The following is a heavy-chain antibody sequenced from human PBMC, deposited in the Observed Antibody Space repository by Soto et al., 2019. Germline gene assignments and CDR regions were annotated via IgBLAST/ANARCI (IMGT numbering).Heavy chain of an antibody. V-gene: IGHV4-59*01. CDR1: GDSISRYY. D-gene: IGHD1-1*01. J-gene: IGHJ5*02. CDR3: AREAFVPGPRNDDWFDP. Sequence: SETLSLTCTVSGDSISRYYWTWIRQPPGKGLEWIGYIYYTGSTSYNPSLKSRVTISLDTSKNQFSLELSSVTAADTAVYFCAREAFVPGPRNDDWFDPWSQGTLVTVSS. CDR2: IYYTGST.